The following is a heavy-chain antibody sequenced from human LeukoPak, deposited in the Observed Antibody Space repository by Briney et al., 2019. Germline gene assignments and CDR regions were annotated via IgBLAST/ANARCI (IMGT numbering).Heavy chain of an antibody. Sequence: PSETLSLTCTVSGGSISSSSYYWGWIRQPPGKGLEWIGSIYYSGSTYYNPSLKSRVTISVDTSKNQFSLKLSSVTAADTAVYYCARLRFGVVIRRPSGYMDVWGKGTTVTVSS. J-gene: IGHJ6*03. CDR3: ARLRFGVVIRRPSGYMDV. CDR1: GGSISSSSYY. D-gene: IGHD3-3*01. V-gene: IGHV4-39*01. CDR2: IYYSGST.